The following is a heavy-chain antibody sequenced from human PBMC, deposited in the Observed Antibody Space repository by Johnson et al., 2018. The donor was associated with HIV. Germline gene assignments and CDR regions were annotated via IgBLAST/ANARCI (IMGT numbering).Heavy chain of an antibody. V-gene: IGHV3-11*04. CDR2: ISSSGSLT. D-gene: IGHD6-19*01. J-gene: IGHJ3*02. Sequence: QVQLVESGGGVVQPGRSLRLSCAASGFTLSDYYMSWIRQAPGKGLEWLSYISSSGSLTYYADSVEGRFTISRDNSKNTLYLQTNSLRVDDTAVYYCARDREYGLAWGWALDIWGQGTMVTVSS. CDR1: GFTLSDYY. CDR3: ARDREYGLAWGWALDI.